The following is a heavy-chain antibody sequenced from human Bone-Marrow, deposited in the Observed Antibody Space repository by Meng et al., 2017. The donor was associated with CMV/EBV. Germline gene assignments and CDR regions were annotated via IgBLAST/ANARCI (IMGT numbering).Heavy chain of an antibody. CDR2: IYNSGST. V-gene: IGHV4-59*01. CDR1: DDSISSYY. CDR3: ARVLSGWLDP. Sequence: SETLSLTCSVSDDSISSYYWSWIRQPPGKGLEWIGDIYNSGSTNYNPSLQSRVIISVDTSKNQFSLKVRSVTAADTAVYYCARVLSGWLDPWGQGTRVTVSS. J-gene: IGHJ5*02.